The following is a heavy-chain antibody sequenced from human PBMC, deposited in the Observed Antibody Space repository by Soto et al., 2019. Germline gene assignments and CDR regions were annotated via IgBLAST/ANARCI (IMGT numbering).Heavy chain of an antibody. V-gene: IGHV1-69*13. CDR3: AREGSRDIVVVPAAIRFGGMDV. J-gene: IGHJ6*02. CDR1: GGTFSSYA. CDR2: IIPIFGTA. Sequence: GASVKVSCKASGGTFSSYAISWVRQAPGQGLEWMGGIIPIFGTANYAQKFQGRVTITADESTSTAYMELSSLRSEDTAVYYCAREGSRDIVVVPAAIRFGGMDVWGQGTTVTVSS. D-gene: IGHD2-2*01.